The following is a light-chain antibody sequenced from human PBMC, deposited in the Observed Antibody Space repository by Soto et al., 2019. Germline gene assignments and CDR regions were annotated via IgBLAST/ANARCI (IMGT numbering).Light chain of an antibody. CDR2: EVN. Sequence: SVLTQPASVSGSPGQSITISCTGTSGDIGSYNLVSWYQHHPGKAPQLMIYEVNKRPSGVSDRFSGSKSGNTASLTISGLQSEDETDYYCCSYAGSSTPFVFGTGTKLTVL. J-gene: IGLJ1*01. CDR3: CSYAGSSTPFV. V-gene: IGLV2-23*02. CDR1: SGDIGSYNL.